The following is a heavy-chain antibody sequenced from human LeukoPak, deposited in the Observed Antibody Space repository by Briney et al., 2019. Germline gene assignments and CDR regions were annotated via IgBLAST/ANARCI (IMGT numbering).Heavy chain of an antibody. D-gene: IGHD6-6*01. J-gene: IGHJ4*02. CDR2: CDPEDGET. CDR3: ATVFDPAFTSYSSSSCYFDF. CDR1: GYTLTELS. Sequence: ASVKVSCKVSGYTLTELSMHWVRQAPGKRLEWMGGCDPEDGETIYAQKFQGRVTMTEDTSTDTAYMELSSLRSEDTAAYYCATVFDPAFTSYSSSSCYFDFWGQGTLVPVSS. V-gene: IGHV1-24*01.